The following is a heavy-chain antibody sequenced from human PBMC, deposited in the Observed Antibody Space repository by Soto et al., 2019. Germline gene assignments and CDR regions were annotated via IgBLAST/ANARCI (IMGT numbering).Heavy chain of an antibody. J-gene: IGHJ3*02. CDR3: ARDRSVIAMGAFDI. D-gene: IGHD2-21*01. Sequence: GGSLRLSCAASGFTFSDYYMSWIRQAPGKGLEWVSYISSSGSTIYYADSVKGRFTISRDNAKNSLYLQMNSLRAEDTAVYYCARDRSVIAMGAFDIWGQGTMVTVSS. CDR2: ISSSGSTI. CDR1: GFTFSDYY. V-gene: IGHV3-11*01.